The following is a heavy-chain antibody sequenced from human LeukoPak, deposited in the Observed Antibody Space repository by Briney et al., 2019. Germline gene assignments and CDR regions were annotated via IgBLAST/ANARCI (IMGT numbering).Heavy chain of an antibody. CDR2: ITSSSSYI. D-gene: IGHD1-1*01. V-gene: IGHV3-48*02. J-gene: IGHJ3*02. Sequence: VPPGGSLILSRTASGFTFSSYSMNWVRQAPGKGLEGVSYITSSSSYIYYADSVKGRFTIYRENAKNSLYLQMKSLRDEDTAVYYCARDSAGTSAFDIWGQGTMVTVSS. CDR3: ARDSAGTSAFDI. CDR1: GFTFSSYS.